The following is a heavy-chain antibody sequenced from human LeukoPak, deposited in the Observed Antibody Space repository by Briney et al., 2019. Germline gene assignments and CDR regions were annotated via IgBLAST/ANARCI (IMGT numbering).Heavy chain of an antibody. J-gene: IGHJ4*02. D-gene: IGHD1-26*01. V-gene: IGHV5-51*01. CDR1: GYNFTNYW. Sequence: GESLKISCKGSGYNFTNYWIGWVRQMPGKGLEWMGIIYPSNSDTRYSPSFQGQVTISADKSISTAYLQWSSLKASATAMYYCVRPGRSGSYAGTFDFWGQGTLVTVSS. CDR3: VRPGRSGSYAGTFDF. CDR2: IYPSNSDT.